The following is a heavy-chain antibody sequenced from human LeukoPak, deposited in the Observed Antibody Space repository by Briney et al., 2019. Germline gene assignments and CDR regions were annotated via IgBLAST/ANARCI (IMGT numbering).Heavy chain of an antibody. D-gene: IGHD3-22*01. J-gene: IGHJ4*02. CDR2: IYYSGST. V-gene: IGHV4-30-4*01. CDR1: GGSISSGDYY. CDR3: ARVKGYYYDSSGYYGDGYYYFDY. Sequence: SQTLSLTCTVSGGSISSGDYYWSWIRQPPGQGLEWIGYIYYSGSTYYNPSLKSRVTISVDTSKNQFSLKLSSVTAADTAVYYCARVKGYYYDSSGYYGDGYYYFDYWGQGTLVTVSS.